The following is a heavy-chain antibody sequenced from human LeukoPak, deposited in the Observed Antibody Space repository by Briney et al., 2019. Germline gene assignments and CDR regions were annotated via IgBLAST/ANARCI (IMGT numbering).Heavy chain of an antibody. D-gene: IGHD3-22*01. Sequence: PGGSLRLSCAASGFTVSRSYISWVRQAPGKGLEWVSVIYTSGNTYYADSVKGRFTISRDNSKNTLYLQMNSLRAEDTAGYYCARAPFYFDSSNYPYFDYWGQGTLVTVSS. CDR1: GFTVSRSY. CDR3: ARAPFYFDSSNYPYFDY. CDR2: IYTSGNT. J-gene: IGHJ4*02. V-gene: IGHV3-53*01.